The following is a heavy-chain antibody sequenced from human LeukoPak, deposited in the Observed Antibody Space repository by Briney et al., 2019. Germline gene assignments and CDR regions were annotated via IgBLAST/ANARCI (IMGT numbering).Heavy chain of an antibody. CDR2: IWYDGSNK. CDR3: ARDLAPRWGSSSWYHGKPYYYYYYGMDV. CDR1: GFTFSSYG. J-gene: IGHJ6*02. D-gene: IGHD6-13*01. V-gene: IGHV3-33*01. Sequence: PGGSLRLSCAASGFTFSSYGMHWVRQAPGKGLEWVAVIWYDGSNKYYADSVKGRFTISRDNSKNTLYLQMNSLRAEDTAVYYCARDLAPRWGSSSWYHGKPYYYYYYGMDVWGQGTTVTVSS.